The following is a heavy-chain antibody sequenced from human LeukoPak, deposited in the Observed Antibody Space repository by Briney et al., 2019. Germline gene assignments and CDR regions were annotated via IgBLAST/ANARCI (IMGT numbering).Heavy chain of an antibody. J-gene: IGHJ4*02. CDR2: IRSELSGYVT. V-gene: IGHV3-73*01. Sequence: PGGSLRLSCAAFGFSFSDSALHWVRQASGKGLEWVGRIRSELSGYVTAYAASVKGRFTISRDDSKNTAYLQMNSLETEDTAVYYCTRHLGDDDYGDFNDYWGQGILVTVSS. CDR1: GFSFSDSA. CDR3: TRHLGDDDYGDFNDY. D-gene: IGHD4-17*01.